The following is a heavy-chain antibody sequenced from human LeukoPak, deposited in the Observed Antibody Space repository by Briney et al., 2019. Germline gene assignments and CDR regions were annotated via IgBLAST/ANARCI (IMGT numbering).Heavy chain of an antibody. Sequence: SETLSLTCAVYGGSFSGYYWSWIRQPPGKGLEWIGEINHSGSTNYNPSLKSRVTISVDTSKNQFSLKLSSVTAADTAVYYCARGEGGYCSGTTCYRGYYYMDVWGKGTTVAISS. J-gene: IGHJ6*03. CDR1: GGSFSGYY. D-gene: IGHD2-2*03. CDR2: INHSGST. CDR3: ARGEGGYCSGTTCYRGYYYMDV. V-gene: IGHV4-34*01.